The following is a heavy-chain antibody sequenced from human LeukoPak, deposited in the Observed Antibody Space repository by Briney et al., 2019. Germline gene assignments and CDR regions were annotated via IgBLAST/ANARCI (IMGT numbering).Heavy chain of an antibody. CDR1: GYSFNNYG. D-gene: IGHD3-22*01. V-gene: IGHV1-69*06. Sequence: GASVKVSCKASGYSFNNYGINWVRQAPGQGLEWMGGIIPIFGTANYAQKFQGRVTITADKSTSTAYMELSSLRSEDTAVYYCARDTYYYDSSGYYHDAFDIWGQGTMVTVSS. CDR2: IIPIFGTA. CDR3: ARDTYYYDSSGYYHDAFDI. J-gene: IGHJ3*02.